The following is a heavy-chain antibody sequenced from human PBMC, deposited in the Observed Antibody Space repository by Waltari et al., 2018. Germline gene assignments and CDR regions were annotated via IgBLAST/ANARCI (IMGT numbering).Heavy chain of an antibody. CDR2: IFDRGAS. V-gene: IGHV4-4*07. J-gene: IGHJ3*02. D-gene: IGHD2-2*01. Sequence: QVQLQESGPGLVQPSATLSLTCNVSGVSIRGHYWSWNRQPAGNGLEWNGRIFDRGASNPHPSLKNRVIMSFHSTDNHFPLNLTSVTAADTAVYYCARVHRRHGSSWQDGFDIWGHGILVTVSS. CDR3: ARVHRRHGSSWQDGFDI. CDR1: GVSIRGHY.